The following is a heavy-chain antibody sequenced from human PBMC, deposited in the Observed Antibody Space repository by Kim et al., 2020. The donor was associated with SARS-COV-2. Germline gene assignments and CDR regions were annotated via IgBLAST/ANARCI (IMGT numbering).Heavy chain of an antibody. CDR3: ARDIVVVPAASHSPQASYYYSGMDV. V-gene: IGHV5-51*01. Sequence: GESLKISCKGSGYSFTSYWIGWVRQMPGKGLEWMGIIYPGDSDTRYSPSFQGQVTISADKSISTAYLQWSSLKASDTAMYYCARDIVVVPAASHSPQASYYYSGMDVWGQGTTVTVSS. CDR2: IYPGDSDT. D-gene: IGHD2-2*01. J-gene: IGHJ6*02. CDR1: GYSFTSYW.